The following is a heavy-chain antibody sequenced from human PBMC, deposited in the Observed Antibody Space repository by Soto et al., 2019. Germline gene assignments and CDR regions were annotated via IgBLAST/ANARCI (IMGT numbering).Heavy chain of an antibody. D-gene: IGHD1-26*01. V-gene: IGHV4-4*02. CDR1: SGSISSSNW. Sequence: SETLSLTCAVSSGSISSSNWWSWVRQPPGKGLEWIGEIYHSGSTNYNPSLKSRVTISVDKSKNQFSLKLSSVTAADTAVYYCARGLYQLEGELYYMDVWGKGTTVTVSS. J-gene: IGHJ6*03. CDR3: ARGLYQLEGELYYMDV. CDR2: IYHSGST.